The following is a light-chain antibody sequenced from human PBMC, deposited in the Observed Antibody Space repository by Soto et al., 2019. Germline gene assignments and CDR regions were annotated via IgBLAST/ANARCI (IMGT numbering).Light chain of an antibody. Sequence: QSALTQPASVSGSPGQSITISCTGTSSDVGNYNYVSWYQHHPGKAPKLMIYEVTNRPSGVSNRFSGSKSGNTASLTISGLQAEDESDYYCSSYTGSTTPVVFGGGTKLTV. CDR2: EVT. V-gene: IGLV2-14*01. J-gene: IGLJ2*01. CDR3: SSYTGSTTPVV. CDR1: SSDVGNYNY.